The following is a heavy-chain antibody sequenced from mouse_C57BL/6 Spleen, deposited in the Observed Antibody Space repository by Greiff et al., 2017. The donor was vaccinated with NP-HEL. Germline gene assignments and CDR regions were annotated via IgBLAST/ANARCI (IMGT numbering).Heavy chain of an antibody. D-gene: IGHD2-3*01. J-gene: IGHJ2*01. V-gene: IGHV1-22*01. CDR2: INPNNGGT. CDR1: GYTFTDYN. CDR3: AKKEIYDGSHFDY. Sequence: EVQLQQSGPELVKPGASVKMSCKASGYTFTDYNMHWVKQSHGKSLEWIGYINPNNGGTSYNQKFKGKATLTVNKSSSTAYMELRSLTSEDSAVYYCAKKEIYDGSHFDYWGQGTTLTVSS.